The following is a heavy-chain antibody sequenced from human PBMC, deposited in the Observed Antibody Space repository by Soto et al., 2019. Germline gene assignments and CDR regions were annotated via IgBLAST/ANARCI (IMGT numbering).Heavy chain of an antibody. J-gene: IGHJ6*02. D-gene: IGHD3-9*01. V-gene: IGHV4-39*01. CDR1: GGSIISSSYY. CDR3: ASVRYFDWLPTMDV. CDR2: IYYSGST. Sequence: SETLSLTCTVSGGSIISSSYYWGWIRQPPGKGLEWIGSIYYSGSTYYNPSLKSRVTISVDTSKNQFSLKLSSVTAAVSSVYYCASVRYFDWLPTMDVWGQGTKVTVSS.